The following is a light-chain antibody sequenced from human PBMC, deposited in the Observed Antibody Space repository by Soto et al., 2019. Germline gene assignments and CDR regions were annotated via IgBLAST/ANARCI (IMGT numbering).Light chain of an antibody. J-gene: IGKJ4*01. CDR1: QNVSRF. Sequence: EIVLTQSPATLSLSPGERATLSCRASQNVSRFLAWYQRRPGQAPRLLIYDASNRASDIPARFSGSGSGTDFTLTIHSLEPEDSAVYYCQQRSNWPPLTFGGGTKVEIK. V-gene: IGKV3-11*01. CDR2: DAS. CDR3: QQRSNWPPLT.